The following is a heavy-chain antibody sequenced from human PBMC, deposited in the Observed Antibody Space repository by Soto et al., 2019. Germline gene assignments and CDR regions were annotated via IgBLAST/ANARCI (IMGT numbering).Heavy chain of an antibody. J-gene: IGHJ4*02. V-gene: IGHV4-39*01. CDR3: EKTLPRTRRFDY. CDR1: GASVTSTAYF. Sequence: PSDALSLGCSLSGASVTSTAYFWAWFRQAPGEGLGWVGSIYYSGKPHYHPSLKSLTTISVDRSRNQFSLQVSSVTAADTAVYYCEKTLPRTRRFDYWGQGTVVTVTS. CDR2: IYYSGKP.